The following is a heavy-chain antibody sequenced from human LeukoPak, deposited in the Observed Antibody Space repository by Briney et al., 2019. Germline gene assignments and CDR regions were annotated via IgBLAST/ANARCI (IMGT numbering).Heavy chain of an antibody. V-gene: IGHV3-30*02. J-gene: IGHJ6*03. CDR3: AKDRCSNGIGCYYYYMDV. D-gene: IGHD2-8*01. CDR1: GFTFSSYG. Sequence: QPGGSLRLSCAASGFTFSSYGMHWVRQAPGKGLEWVAYIQYDGSNQQYADSVKGRFSISRDNSKNILYLQMNGLRAEDTAVYYCAKDRCSNGIGCYYYYMDVWGKGTTVTISS. CDR2: IQYDGSNQ.